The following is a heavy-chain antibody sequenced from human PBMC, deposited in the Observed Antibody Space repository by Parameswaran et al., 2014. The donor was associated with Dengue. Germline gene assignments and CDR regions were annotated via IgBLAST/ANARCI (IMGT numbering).Heavy chain of an antibody. J-gene: IGHJ5*02. D-gene: IGHD2-2*01. CDR3: ARYCSSPSCYHNWFDP. Sequence: WVRQAPGQGLEWMGGIIPFFGTTNYADEFQGRLTMSADESTTTVYMELSSLKSDDTAVYYCARYCSSPSCYHNWFDPWGQGTWSPSPQ. CDR2: IIPFFGTT. V-gene: IGHV1-69*01.